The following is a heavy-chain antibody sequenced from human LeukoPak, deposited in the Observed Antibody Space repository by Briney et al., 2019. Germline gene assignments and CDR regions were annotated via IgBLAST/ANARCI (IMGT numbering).Heavy chain of an antibody. Sequence: GSSVKVSCTASGGTFSSYAISWVRQAPGQGLEWMGGVIPIFGTANYAQKFQGRVTITADESTSTAYMELSSLRSEDTAVYYCAREVDSSGSPWGQGTLVTVSS. CDR1: GGTFSSYA. D-gene: IGHD3-22*01. CDR2: VIPIFGTA. V-gene: IGHV1-69*01. J-gene: IGHJ5*02. CDR3: AREVDSSGSP.